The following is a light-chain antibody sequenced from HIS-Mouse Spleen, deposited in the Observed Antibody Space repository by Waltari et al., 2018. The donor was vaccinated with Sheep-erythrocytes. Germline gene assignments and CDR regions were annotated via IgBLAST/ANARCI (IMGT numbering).Light chain of an antibody. CDR3: QQRSNWYT. Sequence: IVLTQSPCPLSFSPEERAPLSCRASQSVSSYLAWYQQKPGQAPRLLIYDASNRATGIPARFSGSGSGTDFTLTISSLEPEDFAVYYCQQRSNWYTFGQGTKLEIK. V-gene: IGKV3-11*01. CDR2: DAS. CDR1: QSVSSY. J-gene: IGKJ2*01.